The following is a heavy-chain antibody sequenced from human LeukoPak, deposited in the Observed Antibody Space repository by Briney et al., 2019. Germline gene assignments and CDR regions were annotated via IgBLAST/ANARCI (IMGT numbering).Heavy chain of an antibody. CDR2: IYYSGST. CDR3: ARSRAATGPTWWFDP. Sequence: PSETLSLTCTVSGGSISSYYWSWIRQPPGKGLEWIGYIYYSGSTNYNPSLKSRVTISVDTSKNQFSLKLSSVTAADTAVYYCARSRAATGPTWWFDPWGQGTLVTVSS. J-gene: IGHJ5*02. CDR1: GGSISSYY. D-gene: IGHD6-13*01. V-gene: IGHV4-59*01.